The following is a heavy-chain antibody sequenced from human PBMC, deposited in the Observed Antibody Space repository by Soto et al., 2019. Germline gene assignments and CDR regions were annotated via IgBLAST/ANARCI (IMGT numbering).Heavy chain of an antibody. Sequence: GGSLRLSCASSGFRLIDYGMTWVRQAPGKGLEWVSSISSSGGSTYYADSVKGRVTISRDSSKNTLYLQVNSLSPEDTAVYYCAKNRGTYYRILEHWGQGALVTVSS. CDR3: AKNRGTYYRILEH. J-gene: IGHJ1*01. V-gene: IGHV3-23*01. D-gene: IGHD1-26*01. CDR1: GFRLIDYG. CDR2: ISSSGGST.